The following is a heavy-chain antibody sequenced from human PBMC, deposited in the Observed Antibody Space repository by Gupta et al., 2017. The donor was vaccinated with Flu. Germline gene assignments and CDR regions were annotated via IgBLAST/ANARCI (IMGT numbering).Heavy chain of an antibody. D-gene: IGHD1-1*01. V-gene: IGHV4-39*01. CDR1: GGSITNTLYY. Sequence: QLQLQESGPGLVKPSETLSLTCSVSGGSITNTLYYWGCIRQTPGQGLEWIGSISHSGDTFYNPSLKGRATRSLDTSKNQFSLNVNSVTVADTAVYYCAGRRDGYNLGVDYWGQGSLVTVSS. CDR2: ISHSGDT. J-gene: IGHJ4*02. CDR3: AGRRDGYNLGVDY.